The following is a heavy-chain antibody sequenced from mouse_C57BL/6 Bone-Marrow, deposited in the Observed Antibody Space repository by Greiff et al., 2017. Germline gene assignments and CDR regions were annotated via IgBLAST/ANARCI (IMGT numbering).Heavy chain of an antibody. V-gene: IGHV1-81*01. Sequence: QVHVKQSGAELARPGASVKLSCKASGYTFTSYGISWVKQRTGQGLEWIGEIYPRSGNTYYNEKFKGKATLTADKSSSTAYMELRSLTSEDSAVYFCARCGGLRQGYWGQGTSVTVSS. D-gene: IGHD2-4*01. CDR1: GYTFTSYG. CDR2: IYPRSGNT. J-gene: IGHJ4*01. CDR3: ARCGGLRQGY.